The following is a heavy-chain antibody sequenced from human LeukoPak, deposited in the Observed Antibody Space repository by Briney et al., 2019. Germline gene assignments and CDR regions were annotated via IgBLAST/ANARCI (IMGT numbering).Heavy chain of an antibody. J-gene: IGHJ4*02. Sequence: GRSLRLSCAASGFTFSSYAMHWVRQAPGKGLEWVAVISYDGSNKYYADSVKGRFTISRDNSKNTLYLQMNSLRADDTAVYYCAKGPPLCGGDCYSGSHWGQGTLVTVSS. V-gene: IGHV3-30-3*01. D-gene: IGHD2-21*02. CDR3: AKGPPLCGGDCYSGSH. CDR2: ISYDGSNK. CDR1: GFTFSSYA.